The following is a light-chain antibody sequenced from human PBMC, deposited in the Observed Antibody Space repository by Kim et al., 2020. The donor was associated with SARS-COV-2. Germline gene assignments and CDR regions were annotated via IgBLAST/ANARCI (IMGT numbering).Light chain of an antibody. Sequence: GTPRQRGNISCPGLHSNYVYWYQRPPGTAPKLLIYRNNHRPSGLPDRFSGYKSATSASLAISGLLSDDEADYFCAAWDDSLSGRVFGGGTQLTVL. CDR3: AAWDDSLSGRV. V-gene: IGLV1-47*01. CDR1: HSNY. J-gene: IGLJ3*02. CDR2: RNN.